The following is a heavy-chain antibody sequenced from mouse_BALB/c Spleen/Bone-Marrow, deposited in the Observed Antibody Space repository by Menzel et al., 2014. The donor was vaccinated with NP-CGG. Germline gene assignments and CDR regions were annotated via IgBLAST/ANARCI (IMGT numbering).Heavy chain of an antibody. D-gene: IGHD2-3*01. CDR3: ARSDGYRDMDY. CDR2: IYPGDGDT. CDR1: GYALSSSW. V-gene: IGHV1-82*01. J-gene: IGHJ4*01. Sequence: QVQLKDSGPELVKPGASVKISCKASGYALSSSWMNWVKQRPGQGLEWIGRIYPGDGDTKYNGKFKGKATLTADKSSSTAYMQLSSLTSVDSAVYFCARSDGYRDMDYWGQGTSVTVSS.